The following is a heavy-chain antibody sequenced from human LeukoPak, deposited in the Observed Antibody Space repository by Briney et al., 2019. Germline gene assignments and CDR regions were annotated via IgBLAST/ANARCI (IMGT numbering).Heavy chain of an antibody. Sequence: GGSLRLSCSASGFTFSSYLMYWVRQAPGKGLEYVSAISINGDNTYYIDSVKGRFAISRDNSKNTLYLQMSSLRLEDTAVYYCAKDRSLDCWGQGTLVTVSS. CDR1: GFTFSSYL. CDR3: AKDRSLDC. J-gene: IGHJ4*02. V-gene: IGHV3-64D*06. D-gene: IGHD3-16*02. CDR2: ISINGDNT.